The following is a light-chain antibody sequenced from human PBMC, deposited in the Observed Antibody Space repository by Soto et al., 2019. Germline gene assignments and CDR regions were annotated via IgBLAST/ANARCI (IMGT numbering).Light chain of an antibody. J-gene: IGKJ1*01. CDR3: QQYDSTPPT. V-gene: IGKV3-20*01. Sequence: EIVLTQSPGTLSLSPGDRATLSCRASQSVNSNYLAWYQRKPGQAPRLLIYGASNRATDIPYRFSASGSGTDFTLTITRLEAEDFAVYSCQQYDSTPPTFGKGTKVEVK. CDR2: GAS. CDR1: QSVNSNY.